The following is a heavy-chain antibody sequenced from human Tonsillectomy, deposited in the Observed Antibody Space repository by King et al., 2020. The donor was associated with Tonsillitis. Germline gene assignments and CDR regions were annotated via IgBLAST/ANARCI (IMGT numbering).Heavy chain of an antibody. CDR2: IYYSGST. Sequence: QLQESGPGLVKPSETLSLTCTVSGGSISSSSYYWGWIRQPPGKGLEWIGSIYYSGSTYYNPSLKSRVTISVDTSKNQFSLKLSSVTAADTAVYYCARHETPGIAAARRFDPWGQGTLVTVCS. D-gene: IGHD6-13*01. CDR3: ARHETPGIAAARRFDP. V-gene: IGHV4-39*01. CDR1: GGSISSSSYY. J-gene: IGHJ5*02.